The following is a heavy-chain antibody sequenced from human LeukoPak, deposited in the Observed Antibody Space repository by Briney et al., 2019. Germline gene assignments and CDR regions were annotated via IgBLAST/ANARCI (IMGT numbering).Heavy chain of an antibody. CDR1: GASFSGFY. V-gene: IGHV4-34*01. D-gene: IGHD6-19*01. Sequence: SETLSLTCDVTGASFSGFYWSWIRQPPGKGLEWIGEINDSGGTNYNPSLQSRVTLPVDRSNTRFSLKVRSVTAADTAVYYCATNWGSSGWFVPYWGRGTLVTVSS. CDR2: INDSGGT. CDR3: ATNWGSSGWFVPY. J-gene: IGHJ4*02.